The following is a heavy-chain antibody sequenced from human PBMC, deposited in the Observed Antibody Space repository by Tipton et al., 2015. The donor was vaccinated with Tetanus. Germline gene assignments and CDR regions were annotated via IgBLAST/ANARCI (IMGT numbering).Heavy chain of an antibody. CDR3: ARDQARGARGWNYFDF. CDR1: GGSISRGGYY. J-gene: IGHJ4*02. CDR2: IYYSGST. Sequence: LRLSCTVSGGSISRGGYYWSWIRQHPGKGLEWIGDIYYSGSTYYNPSLKSRVTISVDTSKNQFSLKLNSVTDADTAVYYCARDQARGARGWNYFDFWGQGTLVTVSS. V-gene: IGHV4-31*03. D-gene: IGHD1-26*01.